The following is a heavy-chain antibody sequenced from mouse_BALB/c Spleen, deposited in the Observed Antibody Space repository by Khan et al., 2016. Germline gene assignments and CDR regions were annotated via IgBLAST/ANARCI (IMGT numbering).Heavy chain of an antibody. CDR1: GYTFTDYV. CDR2: IYPGSGST. V-gene: IGHV1-77*01. Sequence: QVQLQQSGPELVKPGASVKMSCKASGYTFTDYVISWVKQRTGQGLEWIGEIYPGSGSTYYNEKFRGKATLTEDKSSNTAYMQLSSLTSEDSAVYFFSIRSMITTHYYALDSWAQATSVTVSS. J-gene: IGHJ4*01. CDR3: SIRSMITTHYYALDS. D-gene: IGHD2-4*01.